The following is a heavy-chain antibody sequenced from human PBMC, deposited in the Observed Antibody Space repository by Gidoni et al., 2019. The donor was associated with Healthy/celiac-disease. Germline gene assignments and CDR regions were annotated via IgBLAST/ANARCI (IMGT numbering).Heavy chain of an antibody. CDR1: GYTSTGYH. V-gene: IGHV1-2*02. D-gene: IGHD3-3*01. CDR3: ARDLRDFWSGYYSGYYFDY. J-gene: IGHJ4*02. Sequence: QVQLVQSGAEVKKPGASVKVSCKASGYTSTGYHMHWVRQAPGQGLEWMGWINPNSGGTNYAQKFQGRVTMTRDTSISTAYMELSRLRSDDTAVYYCARDLRDFWSGYYSGYYFDYWGQGTLVTVSS. CDR2: INPNSGGT.